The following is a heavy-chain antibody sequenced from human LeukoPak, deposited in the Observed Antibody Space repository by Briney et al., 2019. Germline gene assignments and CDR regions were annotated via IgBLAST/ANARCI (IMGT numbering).Heavy chain of an antibody. D-gene: IGHD2-15*01. J-gene: IGHJ3*02. CDR3: AKLVAATGYAFDI. CDR1: GFTFSSYA. CDR2: ISGSGGST. V-gene: IGHV3-23*01. Sequence: PGGSLRLSXAASGFTFSSYAMSWVRQAPGKGLEWVSAISGSGGSTYYADSVKGRFTISRDNSKNTLYLQMNSLRAEDTAVYYCAKLVAATGYAFDIWGQGTMVTVSS.